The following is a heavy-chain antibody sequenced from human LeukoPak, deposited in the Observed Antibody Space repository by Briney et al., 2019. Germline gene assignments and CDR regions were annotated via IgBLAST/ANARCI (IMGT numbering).Heavy chain of an antibody. CDR3: ARAVSGRFDY. D-gene: IGHD6-19*01. V-gene: IGHV4-59*08. CDR2: IYYSGST. Sequence: SETLSLTCTVSGGSISSYHWGWIRQPPGKGLEWTGYIYYSGSTNYNPSPKSRVTISVDTSKNQFSLKLSSVTAADTAIYYCARAVSGRFDYWGQGTLVTVSS. CDR1: GGSISSYH. J-gene: IGHJ4*02.